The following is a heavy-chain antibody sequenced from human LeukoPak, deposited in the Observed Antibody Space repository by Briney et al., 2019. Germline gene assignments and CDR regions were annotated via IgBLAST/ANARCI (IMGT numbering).Heavy chain of an antibody. D-gene: IGHD2-15*01. V-gene: IGHV3-66*02. CDR3: ARGVACSGGRCYQAFDI. CDR2: IYSAGST. CDR1: GFTVSSNY. J-gene: IGHJ3*02. Sequence: GGSLRLTCAASGFTVSSNYMNWVRQAPGKGLEWVSVIYSAGSTYYADSVKGRFTISRDNSKNTLYLQMNSLRAEDTAVYYCARGVACSGGRCYQAFDIWGQGTMVTVSS.